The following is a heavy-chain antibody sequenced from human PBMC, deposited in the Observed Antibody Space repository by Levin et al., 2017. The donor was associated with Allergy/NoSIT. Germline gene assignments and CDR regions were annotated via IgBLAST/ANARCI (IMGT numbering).Heavy chain of an antibody. J-gene: IGHJ5*02. CDR3: AKGWFDP. Sequence: GESLKISCAGSGFTFSDYGMQWVRQAPGKGLEWVALITGNGNKEYYADLVRGRFTISRDNSKNTVYLQMSSLRPEDTALYYCAKGWFDPWGQGTLVTVSS. CDR1: GFTFSDYG. CDR2: ITGNGNKE. V-gene: IGHV3-30*18.